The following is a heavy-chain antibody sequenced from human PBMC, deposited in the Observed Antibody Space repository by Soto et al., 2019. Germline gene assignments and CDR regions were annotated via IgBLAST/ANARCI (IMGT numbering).Heavy chain of an antibody. Sequence: GGSLRLSCAASGFTFSSYAMSWVRQAPGKGLEWVSAISGSGGSTYYADSVKGRFTISRDNSKNTLYLQMNSLRAEETAVYYCAKTPFWSEPYYYMDVWGKGTTVTVSS. CDR2: ISGSGGST. V-gene: IGHV3-23*01. CDR1: GFTFSSYA. J-gene: IGHJ6*03. D-gene: IGHD3-3*01. CDR3: AKTPFWSEPYYYMDV.